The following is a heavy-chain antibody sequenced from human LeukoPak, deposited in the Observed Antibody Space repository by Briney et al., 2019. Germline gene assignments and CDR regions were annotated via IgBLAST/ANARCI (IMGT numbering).Heavy chain of an antibody. J-gene: IGHJ4*02. CDR2: ISWNSFNI. V-gene: IGHV3-9*01. CDR1: GITFHDYA. CDR3: VKDIGGAVAGTFDY. D-gene: IGHD6-19*01. Sequence: PGGSLRLSCAASGITFHDYAIHWVRHAPGKGLEWVSGISWNSFNIGYADSVKGRFTISRDNAKNFLYLQMNSLRPEDTAFYYCVKDIGGAVAGTFDYWGQGTLVTVSS.